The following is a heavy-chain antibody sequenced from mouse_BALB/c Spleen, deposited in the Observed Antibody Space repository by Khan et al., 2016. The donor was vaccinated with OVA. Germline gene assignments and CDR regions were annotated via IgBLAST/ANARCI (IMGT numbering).Heavy chain of an antibody. Sequence: EVQLQESGPSLVKPSQTLSLTCSVTGDSITSGYWSWIRKFPGNKLEYMGYMIYTGYTYYNPSLKSRISITRHTSKNQYYLPLNSVTTEDTATYYCARSTYRYAFVYWGQGTLVTVSA. V-gene: IGHV3-8*02. CDR3: ARSTYRYAFVY. CDR1: GDSITSGY. D-gene: IGHD2-14*01. CDR2: MIYTGYT. J-gene: IGHJ3*01.